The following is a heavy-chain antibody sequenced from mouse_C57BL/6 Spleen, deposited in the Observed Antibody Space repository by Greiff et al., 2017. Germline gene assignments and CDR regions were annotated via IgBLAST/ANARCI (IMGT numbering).Heavy chain of an antibody. CDR2: IYPGDGDT. J-gene: IGHJ3*01. CDR1: GYAFSSSW. V-gene: IGHV1-82*01. CDR3: ARERGAWFAY. Sequence: VQLQQSGPELVKPGASVKISCKASGYAFSSSWMNWVKPRPGKGLEWIGRIYPGDGDTNYNGKFKGKATLTADKSSSTAYMPLSSLTSEDSAVYFCARERGAWFAYWGQGTLVTVSA.